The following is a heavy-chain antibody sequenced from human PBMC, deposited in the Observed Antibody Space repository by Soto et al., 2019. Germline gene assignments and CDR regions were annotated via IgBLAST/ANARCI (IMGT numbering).Heavy chain of an antibody. D-gene: IGHD2-21*01. CDR2: IFYTGST. CDR1: GDSIASGPYY. V-gene: IGHV4-31*03. Sequence: QVQLQESGPGLVKPSQTLSLTCTVSGDSIASGPYYWTWIRQHPGKGMEWIGNIFYTGSTYYSPALQSRVSISVDTSKNQFSLRRTAVTAADTAMYYCARDRVRRDNKPYGMDVGGQGTTVTVSS. J-gene: IGHJ6*02. CDR3: ARDRVRRDNKPYGMDV.